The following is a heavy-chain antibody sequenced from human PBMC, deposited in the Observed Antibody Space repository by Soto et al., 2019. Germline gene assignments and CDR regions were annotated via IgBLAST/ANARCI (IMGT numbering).Heavy chain of an antibody. CDR1: GYTCTSYG. CDR2: ISAYNGNT. D-gene: IGHD6-6*01. V-gene: IGHV1-18*01. J-gene: IGHJ3*02. Sequence: QVQLVQSGAEVKKPVASVKVSCKASGYTCTSYGISWVLQSPGQGRAWMGWISAYNGNTNYAQKLQGRVTMTTDTSTSTAHMELRSLRSDDTAVYYCARACIAARCAFDIWGQGTMVTVSS. CDR3: ARACIAARCAFDI.